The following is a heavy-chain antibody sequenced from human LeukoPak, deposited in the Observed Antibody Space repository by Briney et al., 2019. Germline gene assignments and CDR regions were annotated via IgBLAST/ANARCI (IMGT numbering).Heavy chain of an antibody. CDR1: GFIFSDYW. CDR3: ASYYYGSGTSLGY. D-gene: IGHD3-10*01. CDR2: INRDGTGT. J-gene: IGHJ4*02. Sequence: QSGGSLRLSCAPSGFIFSDYWFHWVRQTPGQGLVWVAAINRDGTGTSHADSVRGRFTVSRDNAKNTLYLQLNSLRADDTAVYYCASYYYGSGTSLGYWGQGTLVTVSS. V-gene: IGHV3-74*01.